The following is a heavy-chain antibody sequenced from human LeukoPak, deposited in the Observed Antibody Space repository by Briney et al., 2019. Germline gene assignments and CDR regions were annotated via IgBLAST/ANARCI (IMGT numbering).Heavy chain of an antibody. Sequence: GGSLRLSCAASGFTFSSYWMSWVRQAPGKGLEWVANIKQDGSEEHYVDSVKGRFTISRDNAKNSLFLQMNSLRAEDTALYYCARGSGSYRHFDLWGQGTLVTVSS. D-gene: IGHD1-26*01. J-gene: IGHJ4*02. CDR1: GFTFSSYW. V-gene: IGHV3-7*04. CDR2: IKQDGSEE. CDR3: ARGSGSYRHFDL.